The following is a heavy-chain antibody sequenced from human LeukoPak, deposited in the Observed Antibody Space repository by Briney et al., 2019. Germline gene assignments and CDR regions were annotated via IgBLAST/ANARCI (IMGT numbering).Heavy chain of an antibody. CDR2: ISSSSSTI. CDR3: ARGDYYDSSGYPRPYYFDY. J-gene: IGHJ4*02. V-gene: IGHV3-48*01. D-gene: IGHD3-22*01. CDR1: GFTFSSYS. Sequence: GGSLRLSCAASGFTFSSYSMNWVRQAPGKGLEWVSYISSSSSTIYYADSAKGRFTISRDNAKNSLYLQMNSLRAEDTAVYYCARGDYYDSSGYPRPYYFDYWGQGTLVTVSS.